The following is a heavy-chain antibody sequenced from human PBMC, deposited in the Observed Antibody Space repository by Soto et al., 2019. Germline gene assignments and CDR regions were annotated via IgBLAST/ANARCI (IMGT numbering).Heavy chain of an antibody. Sequence: PSETLSLTCTVSGGSINSYYWSWIRQPPGKGLEWIGYIYYSGNTNYNPSLKSRVTISVDTSKNHFSLKLSSVTAADTAVYYCAKDSALPYSGSFFDYWGQGTLVTVSS. V-gene: IGHV4-59*01. D-gene: IGHD1-26*01. J-gene: IGHJ4*02. CDR3: AKDSALPYSGSFFDY. CDR2: IYYSGNT. CDR1: GGSINSYY.